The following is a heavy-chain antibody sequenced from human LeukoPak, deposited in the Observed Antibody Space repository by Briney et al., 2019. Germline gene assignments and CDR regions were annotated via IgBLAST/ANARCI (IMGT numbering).Heavy chain of an antibody. D-gene: IGHD3-10*01. Sequence: GGSLRLSCAASGFTFSNYRMHWVRQAPGKGLVWVSRISSDGSTATYADSVKGRFTISRDNAKNTLYLQMNSLRAEDTAIYYCARVMYYYASGSLVVYYFDSWGQGTLVTVSS. J-gene: IGHJ4*02. CDR1: GFTFSNYR. CDR2: ISSDGSTA. CDR3: ARVMYYYASGSLVVYYFDS. V-gene: IGHV3-74*01.